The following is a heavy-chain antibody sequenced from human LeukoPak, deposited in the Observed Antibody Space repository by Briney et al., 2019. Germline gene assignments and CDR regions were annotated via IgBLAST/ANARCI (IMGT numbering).Heavy chain of an antibody. V-gene: IGHV4-59*01. Sequence: KPSETLSLTCTVSGDSISSYYWNWIRQPPGKGLEWIGHTHFSGDTNYNPSLKSRVTISLDSAKNQFSLRLISVTAADTAVYYCARRVQMSSASATSNTWLDPWGQGTLVSVSP. D-gene: IGHD3-10*01. J-gene: IGHJ5*02. CDR3: ARRVQMSSASATSNTWLDP. CDR1: GDSISSYY. CDR2: THFSGDT.